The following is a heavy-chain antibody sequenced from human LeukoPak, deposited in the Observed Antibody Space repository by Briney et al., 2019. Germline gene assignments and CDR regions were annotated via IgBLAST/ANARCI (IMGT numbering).Heavy chain of an antibody. D-gene: IGHD5-24*01. CDR2: VHYSRST. CDR1: GGSIRSYY. CDR3: ARRGMATNNGAFDI. V-gene: IGHV4-59*08. Sequence: PSETLSLTCTVSGGSIRSYYWSWIRQPPGKGLEWIGYVHYSRSTNYNPSLKSRVTISVDTSKNQFSLKLSSVTAADTAVYYCARRGMATNNGAFDIWGQGTMVTVSS. J-gene: IGHJ3*02.